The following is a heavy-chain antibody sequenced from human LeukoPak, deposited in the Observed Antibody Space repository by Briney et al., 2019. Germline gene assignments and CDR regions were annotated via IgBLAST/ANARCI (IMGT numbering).Heavy chain of an antibody. V-gene: IGHV3-7*01. CDR3: ARDSGS. D-gene: IGHD1-26*01. CDR2: INRDGGEF. Sequence: GGSLTLSCTASGFIFRNYWMAWVRQAPGEGLEWVAIINRDGGEFHYADSVKGRFTISRDNAKNSLHLQMKSLRAEDTAVYFCARDSGSWGQGTLVTVSS. J-gene: IGHJ4*02. CDR1: GFIFRNYW.